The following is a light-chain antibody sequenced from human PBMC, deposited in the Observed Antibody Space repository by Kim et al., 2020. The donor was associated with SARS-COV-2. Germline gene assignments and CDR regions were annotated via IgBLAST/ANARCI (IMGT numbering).Light chain of an antibody. J-gene: IGKJ2*01. CDR2: QAS. CDR1: QIVETY. Sequence: DIQMTQSPSTLSASVGDRVTITCRASQIVETYLAWYQQKPGKAPKLLVYQASRLQVGVPSRFSGSGSGAEFTLAINSLQPDVFATFYREHAICFPYSLGQGTRLEF. CDR3: EHAICFPYS. V-gene: IGKV1-5*03.